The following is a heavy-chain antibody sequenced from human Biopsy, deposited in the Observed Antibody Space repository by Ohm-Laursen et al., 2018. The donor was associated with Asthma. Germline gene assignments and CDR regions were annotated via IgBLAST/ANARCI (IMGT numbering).Heavy chain of an antibody. Sequence: SVKVSCKSLGGTFNTYVIGWVRQDPGQGLEWLGGINFVFGTTTYPQKFQDRVTITADDSTSTVYMELSSLRSEDTAVYYCARKAVSCISRTCYSLDFWGQGTLVTVSS. J-gene: IGHJ4*02. V-gene: IGHV1-69*13. CDR1: GGTFNTYV. CDR3: ARKAVSCISRTCYSLDF. D-gene: IGHD2-2*01. CDR2: INFVFGTT.